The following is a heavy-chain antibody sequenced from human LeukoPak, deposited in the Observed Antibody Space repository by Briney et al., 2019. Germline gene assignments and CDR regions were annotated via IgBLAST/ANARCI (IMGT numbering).Heavy chain of an antibody. V-gene: IGHV4-34*01. CDR1: GGSFSGYY. J-gene: IGHJ4*02. D-gene: IGHD6-19*01. CDR2: INHSGST. CDR3: ARGRVSTKKYSSGWLDY. Sequence: SETLSLTCAVYGGSFSGYYWSWIRQPPGKGLEWIGEINHSGSTNYNPSLKSRVTISVDTSKNQFSLKLSSVTAADTAVYYCARGRVSTKKYSSGWLDYWGQGTLVTVSS.